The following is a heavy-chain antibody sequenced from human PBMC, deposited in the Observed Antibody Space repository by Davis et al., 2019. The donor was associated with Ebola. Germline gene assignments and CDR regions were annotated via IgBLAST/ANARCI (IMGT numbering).Heavy chain of an antibody. CDR1: GYIFTSYD. D-gene: IGHD3-16*01. CDR2: MNPKTGET. J-gene: IGHJ6*02. Sequence: ASVKVSCKASGYIFTSYDISWVRQASGQGLEWMGWMNPKTGETGYAQKFQGRVTMTRNTSIRTAYMELSSLTSEDTAVYYCAITYHEYIWRSYGLDVWGQGTTVTVSS. CDR3: AITYHEYIWRSYGLDV. V-gene: IGHV1-8*01.